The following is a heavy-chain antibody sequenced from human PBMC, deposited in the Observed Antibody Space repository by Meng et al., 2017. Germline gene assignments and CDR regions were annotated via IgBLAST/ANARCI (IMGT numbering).Heavy chain of an antibody. CDR1: GFTSSSYA. CDR3: ARDGYYYGSGSLDY. D-gene: IGHD3-10*01. J-gene: IGHJ4*02. CDR2: ISYDGSNK. V-gene: IGHV3-30*04. Sequence: GGSLRPSCAASGFTSSSYAMHWVRQAPGKGLEWVAVISYDGSNKYYADSVKGRFTISRDNSKNTLYLQMNSLRAEDTAVYYCARDGYYYGSGSLDYWGQGTLVTVSS.